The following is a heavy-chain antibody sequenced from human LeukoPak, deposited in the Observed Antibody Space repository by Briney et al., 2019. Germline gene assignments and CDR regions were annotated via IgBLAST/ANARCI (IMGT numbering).Heavy chain of an antibody. D-gene: IGHD5-18*01. CDR1: GFTFGDYA. V-gene: IGHV3-49*05. J-gene: IGHJ4*02. CDR3: TRNLDTAMADY. CDR2: IRSKAYGGTT. Sequence: KPGRSLSLSCTASGFTFGDYAMSWFRRAPGKGLEWVGFIRSKAYGGTTEYAASVKGRFTISRDDSKSIAYLQMNSLKTEDTAVYYCTRNLDTAMADYWGQGTLVTVSS.